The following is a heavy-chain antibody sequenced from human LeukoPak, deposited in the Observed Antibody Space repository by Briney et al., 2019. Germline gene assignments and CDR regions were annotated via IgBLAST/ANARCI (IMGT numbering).Heavy chain of an antibody. CDR3: AKLVIISSGAFDI. CDR2: ISSSSSYT. V-gene: IGHV3-11*06. D-gene: IGHD3-9*01. CDR1: GFTFSDYY. Sequence: GSLRLSCAASGFTFSDYYMNWICQAPGKGLEWVSYISSSSSYTNYADSVKGRFTISRDNAKNSLSLQMNSLRAEDTAVYYCAKLVIISSGAFDIWGQGRMVTISS. J-gene: IGHJ3*02.